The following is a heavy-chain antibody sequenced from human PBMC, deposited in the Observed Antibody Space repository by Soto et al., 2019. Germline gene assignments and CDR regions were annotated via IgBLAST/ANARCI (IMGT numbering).Heavy chain of an antibody. Sequence: EASVKVSCKASGGTFSSYTISWVRQAPGQGLEWMGRIIPILGIANYAQKYQGRVTITADKSTSTAYMELSSLRSEDTAVYYCAGEVDSSPDAFDIWGQGTMVTVSS. CDR3: AGEVDSSPDAFDI. CDR1: GGTFSSYT. CDR2: IIPILGIA. V-gene: IGHV1-69*02. D-gene: IGHD6-13*01. J-gene: IGHJ3*02.